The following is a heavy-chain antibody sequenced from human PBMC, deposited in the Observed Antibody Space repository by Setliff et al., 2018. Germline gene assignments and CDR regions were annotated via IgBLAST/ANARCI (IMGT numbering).Heavy chain of an antibody. CDR2: INPGGGSA. Sequence: ASVKVSCKTSGYSFSDSVVSWVRQAPGQGLEWGGIINPGGGSASYAEKFQGRVTMTRDTSTSTFYMEVNILRSDDTAVYYCARGGMAAANRKGVFEYWGQGTLVTVSS. J-gene: IGHJ4*02. D-gene: IGHD6-13*01. V-gene: IGHV1-46*01. CDR3: ARGGMAAANRKGVFEY. CDR1: GYSFSDSV.